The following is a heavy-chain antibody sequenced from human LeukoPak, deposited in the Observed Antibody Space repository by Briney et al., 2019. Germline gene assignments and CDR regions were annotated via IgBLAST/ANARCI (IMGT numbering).Heavy chain of an antibody. CDR1: GYTFTGYY. D-gene: IGHD2-15*01. CDR2: INPNSGGT. J-gene: IGHJ4*02. V-gene: IGHV1-2*02. CDR3: ARADECSGGSCYYFDY. Sequence: ASVKVSCKASGYTFTGYYMHWVRQAPGQGLEWMGWINPNSGGTNYAQKFQGRVTMTRDTSISKAYMELSRLRSDDTAVYYCARADECSGGSCYYFDYWGQGTLVTVSS.